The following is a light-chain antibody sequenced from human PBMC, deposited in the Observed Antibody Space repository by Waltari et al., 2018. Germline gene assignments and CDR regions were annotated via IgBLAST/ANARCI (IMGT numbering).Light chain of an antibody. CDR1: QSVSSY. CDR3: HQRSNWPGT. CDR2: DAS. J-gene: IGKJ1*01. Sequence: EIVLTQSPATLSLSPGERATLSCRASQSVSSYLAWYQQKRGQAPRLLIYDASNRATGIPARFSGSGSGTDFTLIISSLEPEDFAVYYCHQRSNWPGTFGQGTKVEIK. V-gene: IGKV3-11*01.